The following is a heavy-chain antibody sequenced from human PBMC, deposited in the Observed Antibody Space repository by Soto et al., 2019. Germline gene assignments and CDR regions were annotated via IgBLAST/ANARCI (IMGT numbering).Heavy chain of an antibody. CDR3: ARDHGGGRYYYYMAV. CDR2: INPNSGGT. CDR1: GYTFTGYY. V-gene: IGHV1-2*04. J-gene: IGHJ6*03. Sequence: GASVKVSCKASGYTFTGYYMHWVRQAPGQGLEWMGWINPNSGGTNYAQKFQGWVTMTRDTSISTAYMELSRLRSDDTAVYYCARDHGGGRYYYYMAVGGKGTRVTVSS. D-gene: IGHD2-21*01.